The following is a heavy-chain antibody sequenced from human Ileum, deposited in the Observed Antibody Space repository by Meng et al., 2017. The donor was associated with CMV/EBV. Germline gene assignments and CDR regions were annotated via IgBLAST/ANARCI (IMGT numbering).Heavy chain of an antibody. CDR2: VWSDGTKR. D-gene: IGHD3-10*01. J-gene: IGHJ4*02. V-gene: IGHV3-30*02. CDR3: AKDGAVSGYGPPDC. CDR1: GFSLSYYG. Sequence: GESLKISCATSGFSLSYYGVHWARQTPGKGLEWVASVWSDGTKRHYADSVKGRFTISRDKSKNTVDLQMSGLRIEDTAVYYCAKDGAVSGYGPPDCWGQGTLVTVSS.